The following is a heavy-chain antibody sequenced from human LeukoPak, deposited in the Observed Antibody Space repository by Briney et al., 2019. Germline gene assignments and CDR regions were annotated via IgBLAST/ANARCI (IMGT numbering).Heavy chain of an antibody. V-gene: IGHV6-1*01. D-gene: IGHD5-24*01. J-gene: IGHJ4*02. CDR3: ASLSRDGYNYPDC. CDR1: GDSVSSNSAA. CDR2: TYYRSKWYN. Sequence: SQTLSLTCAISGDSVSSNSAAWNWIRQSPSRGLEWLGRTYYRSKWYNDYAVSVKSRITINPDTSKNQFSLKLSSVTAADTAVYYCASLSRDGYNYPDCWGQGTLVTVSS.